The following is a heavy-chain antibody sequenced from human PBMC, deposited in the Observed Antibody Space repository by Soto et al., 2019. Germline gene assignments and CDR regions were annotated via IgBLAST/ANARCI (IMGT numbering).Heavy chain of an antibody. V-gene: IGHV4-31*03. CDR2: IYYSGST. Sequence: QVQLQESGPGLVKPAQTLSLTCTVSGGSISSGGYYWIWIRQHPGKGLEWIGYIYYSGSTYYNPSLKSRVTISVDTSKTQFSLKPSSVTAADTAVYSCARGYYYDSDYDYWGQGTLVTVSS. CDR1: GGSISSGGYY. CDR3: ARGYYYDSDYDY. J-gene: IGHJ4*02. D-gene: IGHD3-10*01.